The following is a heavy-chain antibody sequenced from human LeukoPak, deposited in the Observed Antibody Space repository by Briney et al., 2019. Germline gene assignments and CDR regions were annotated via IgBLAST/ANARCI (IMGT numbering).Heavy chain of an antibody. CDR3: ARDNTPVVVEEGVAFDI. D-gene: IGHD2-21*01. V-gene: IGHV3-21*01. CDR2: ISSSSSYI. J-gene: IGHJ3*02. CDR1: GFTFSSYS. Sequence: GGSLRLSCAASGFTFSSYSMNWVRQAPGKGLEWVSSISSSSSYIYYADSVKGRFTISRDNAKNSLYLQMNSPRAEDTAVYYCARDNTPVVVEEGVAFDIWGQGTMVTVSS.